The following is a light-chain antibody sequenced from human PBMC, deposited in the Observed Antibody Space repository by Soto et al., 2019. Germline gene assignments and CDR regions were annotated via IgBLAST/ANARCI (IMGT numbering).Light chain of an antibody. CDR1: SSDVGAYNY. Sequence: QCVRTHPASVSGSAGQSITISCTGTSSDVGAYNYVSWYQQHPGKAPKLMIYDVNNRPSGVSNRFSGSKSGNTASLTISGLQAGDEADYYCSSYTSSTTDVFGAGTKVTVL. J-gene: IGLJ1*01. V-gene: IGLV2-14*03. CDR3: SSYTSSTTDV. CDR2: DVN.